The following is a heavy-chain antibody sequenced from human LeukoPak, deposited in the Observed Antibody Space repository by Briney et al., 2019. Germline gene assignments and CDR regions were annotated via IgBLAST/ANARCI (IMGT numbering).Heavy chain of an antibody. CDR2: ISAYNGNT. Sequence: GASVKVSCKASGGTFSSYAISWVRQAPGQGLEWMGWISAYNGNTNYAQKLQGRVTMTTDTSTSTAYMELRSLRSDDTAVYYCARDLRGGKLIDYWGQGTLVTVSS. D-gene: IGHD3-10*01. CDR3: ARDLRGGKLIDY. J-gene: IGHJ4*02. CDR1: GGTFSSYA. V-gene: IGHV1-18*01.